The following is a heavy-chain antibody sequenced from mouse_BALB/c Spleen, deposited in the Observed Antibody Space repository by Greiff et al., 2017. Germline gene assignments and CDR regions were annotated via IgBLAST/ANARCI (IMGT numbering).Heavy chain of an antibody. Sequence: GQLQQSGAELVRSGASVKLSCTASGFNIKDYYMHWVKQRPEQGLEWIGWIDPENGDTEYAPKFQGKATMTADTSSNTAYLQLSSLTSEDTAVYYCNYYGSSFDYWGQGTTLTVSS. CDR3: NYYGSSFDY. CDR1: GFNIKDYY. D-gene: IGHD1-1*01. J-gene: IGHJ2*01. V-gene: IGHV14-4*02. CDR2: IDPENGDT.